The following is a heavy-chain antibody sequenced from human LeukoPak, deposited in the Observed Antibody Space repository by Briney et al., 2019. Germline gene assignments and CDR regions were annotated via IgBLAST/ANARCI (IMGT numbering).Heavy chain of an antibody. CDR1: GITFSSYS. J-gene: IGHJ4*02. CDR2: ISRSGSTK. CDR3: ARGGLSIMGY. Sequence: PGGSLRLACGASGITFSSYSMNWVSQAPGKGLEWDSYISRSGSTKYYADSVKGRFTVSRDNARNSLYLQMNSLRAEDTAVYFCARGGLSIMGYWGQGTLVTVSS. V-gene: IGHV3-48*01. D-gene: IGHD2/OR15-2a*01.